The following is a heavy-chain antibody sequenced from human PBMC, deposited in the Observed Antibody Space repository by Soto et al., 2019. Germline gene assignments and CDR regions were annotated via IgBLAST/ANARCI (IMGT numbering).Heavy chain of an antibody. Sequence: EVQLVESGGGLVKPGGSLRLSCAASGFTFSNAWMSWVRQAPGKGLEWVGRIKSKTDGGTTDYAAPVKGRFTISRDDSKNSLCMQMNSLKTEDTAVYYCTTEAPEGPFPPWNHGDYVYYFDYWGQGTLLTVSS. CDR3: TTEAPEGPFPPWNHGDYVYYFDY. J-gene: IGHJ4*02. CDR2: IKSKTDGGTT. D-gene: IGHD4-17*01. CDR1: GFTFSNAW. V-gene: IGHV3-15*01.